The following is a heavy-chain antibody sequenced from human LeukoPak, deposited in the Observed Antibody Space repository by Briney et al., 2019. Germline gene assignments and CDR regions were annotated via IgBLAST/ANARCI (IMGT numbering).Heavy chain of an antibody. V-gene: IGHV4-59*01. D-gene: IGHD1-26*01. Sequence: SETLSLTCTVSGGSISSYYWSWIRQPPGKGLEWIGYIYYSGSTNYNPSLKSRVTISVDTSRNQVSLKLSSATAADTAVYYCARRAEDWYFDLWGRGTLVTVSS. CDR1: GGSISSYY. J-gene: IGHJ2*01. CDR2: IYYSGST. CDR3: ARRAEDWYFDL.